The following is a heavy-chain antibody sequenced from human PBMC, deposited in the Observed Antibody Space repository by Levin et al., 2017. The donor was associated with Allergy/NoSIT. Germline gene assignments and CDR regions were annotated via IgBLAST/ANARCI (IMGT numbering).Heavy chain of an antibody. CDR2: IGGSGIDA. Sequence: RSGGSLRLSCTASGFTFNKYGLTWVRQAPGKGLEWVASIGGSGIDANYADSVRGRFTITRDMNMIFLQMNRLRVEDTAIYYCAKDPMWDRYNFAMDVWGQGTSVIVSS. D-gene: IGHD1-26*01. J-gene: IGHJ6*02. CDR1: GFTFNKYG. V-gene: IGHV3-23*05. CDR3: AKDPMWDRYNFAMDV.